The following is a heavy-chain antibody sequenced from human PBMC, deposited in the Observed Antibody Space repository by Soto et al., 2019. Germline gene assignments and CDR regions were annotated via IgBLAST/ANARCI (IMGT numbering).Heavy chain of an antibody. CDR3: ARGSTTDYYGSGSYYSFAEY. Sequence: QVQLQESGPGLVKPSQTLSLTCTVSGGSISSGGYFWSWIRQHPGKGLEWIGYISYSGSTYYNPSLKSRVTISLDTSKNLFSLKLSSVTSADTAVYYCARGSTTDYYGSGSYYSFAEYWGQGTLVTVSS. V-gene: IGHV4-31*03. CDR1: GGSISSGGYF. CDR2: ISYSGST. D-gene: IGHD3-10*01. J-gene: IGHJ4*02.